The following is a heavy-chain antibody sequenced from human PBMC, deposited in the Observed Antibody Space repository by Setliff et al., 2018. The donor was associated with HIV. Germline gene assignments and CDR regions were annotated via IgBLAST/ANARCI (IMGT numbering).Heavy chain of an antibody. CDR1: GGSFSGYC. D-gene: IGHD5-12*01. CDR3: ARQGGYSGYGFYYYYYYMDV. CDR2: IQHSGRI. J-gene: IGHJ6*03. Sequence: PSETLSLTCAVYGGSFSGYCWSWIRQPPGKGLEWIGEIQHSGRINYNPSLRSRVSISVDTSKTQFSLKLSSVTAADTAVYYCARQGGYSGYGFYYYYYYMDVWGKGTTVTVSS. V-gene: IGHV4-34*01.